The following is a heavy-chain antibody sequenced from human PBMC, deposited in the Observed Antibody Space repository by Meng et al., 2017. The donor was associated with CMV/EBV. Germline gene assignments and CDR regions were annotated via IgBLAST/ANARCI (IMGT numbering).Heavy chain of an antibody. CDR2: ISGTGGTT. V-gene: IGHV3-23*01. D-gene: IGHD4-17*01. J-gene: IGHJ4*02. CDR1: FGALD. Sequence: FGALDKTWVRPAPGKGLEWVSSISGTGGTTYYADSVTGRFTVSRDNANNMLFLQMSSLRAEDTATYFCAKGHGDWQPGNYLNFWGQGTLVTVSS. CDR3: AKGHGDWQPGNYLNF.